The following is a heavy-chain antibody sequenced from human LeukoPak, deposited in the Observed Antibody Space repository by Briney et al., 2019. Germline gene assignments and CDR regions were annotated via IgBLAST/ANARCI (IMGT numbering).Heavy chain of an antibody. CDR1: GFTFSSYA. CDR2: ISSNGGST. Sequence: GGSLRLSSAASGFTFSSYAMHWVRQAPGKGLEYVSAISSNGGSTYYANSVKGRFTISRDNSKNTLYLQMGSLRAEDMAVYYCARRGSGYSQNYFDYWGQGTLVTVSS. CDR3: ARRGSGYSQNYFDY. J-gene: IGHJ4*02. V-gene: IGHV3-64*01. D-gene: IGHD3-22*01.